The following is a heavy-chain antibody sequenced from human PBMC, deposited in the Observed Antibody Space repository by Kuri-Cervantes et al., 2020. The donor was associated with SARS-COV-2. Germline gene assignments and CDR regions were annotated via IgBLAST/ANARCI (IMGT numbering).Heavy chain of an antibody. CDR2: ISSSGSTI. J-gene: IGHJ3*02. D-gene: IGHD1-26*01. CDR1: GFTFSSYS. Sequence: GGSLRLSCAASGFTFSSYSMNWVRQAPGKGLEWVSYISSSGSTIYYADSVKGRFTISRDNAKNSLYLQMNSLRAEDTAVYYCAGGPEWELLQSGYVRLFDIWGQGTMVTVSS. CDR3: AGGPEWELLQSGYVRLFDI. V-gene: IGHV3-48*04.